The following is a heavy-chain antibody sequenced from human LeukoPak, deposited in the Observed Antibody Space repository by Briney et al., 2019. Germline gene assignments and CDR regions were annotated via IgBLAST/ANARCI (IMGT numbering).Heavy chain of an antibody. Sequence: GGSLRLSCAASGFTFSAYSMNWVRQAPGKGLEWVSSISTSSSYIYYVDSVKGRFTISRDNARNSLYLQMNSLRAEDTAVYYCARAPLSGSYLTNWFDPWGQGTLVTVSS. D-gene: IGHD1-26*01. CDR2: ISTSSSYI. CDR1: GFTFSAYS. J-gene: IGHJ5*02. V-gene: IGHV3-21*01. CDR3: ARAPLSGSYLTNWFDP.